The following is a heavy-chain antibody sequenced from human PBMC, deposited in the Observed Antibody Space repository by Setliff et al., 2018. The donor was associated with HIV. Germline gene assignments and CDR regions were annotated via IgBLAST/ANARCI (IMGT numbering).Heavy chain of an antibody. V-gene: IGHV3-7*01. CDR1: GFRFSTYW. CDR3: AAVFTGEPGRSLDY. J-gene: IGHJ4*02. CDR2: IKQDGSEK. Sequence: GSLRLSCAASGFRFSTYWMTWVRQAPGKGLEWVANIKQDGSEKYYVDSVKGRFTLSRDNAKNSLYLQMNSLRAEDTAVYYCAAVFTGEPGRSLDYWGQGTPVTVSS. D-gene: IGHD1-26*01.